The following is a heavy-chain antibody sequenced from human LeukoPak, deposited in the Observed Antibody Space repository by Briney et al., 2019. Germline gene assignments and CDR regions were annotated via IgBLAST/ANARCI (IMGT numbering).Heavy chain of an antibody. CDR1: GFTFDDYA. CDR2: ISWNSGGI. J-gene: IGHJ6*02. V-gene: IGHV3-9*01. CDR3: AKGITGTRLYYGMDV. D-gene: IGHD1-20*01. Sequence: PGRSLRLSCAASGFTFDDYAMHWVRQAPGKGLEWVSGISWNSGGIGYADSVKGRFTISRDNSKNTLYLQMNSLRAEDTAVYYCAKGITGTRLYYGMDVWGQGTTVTVSS.